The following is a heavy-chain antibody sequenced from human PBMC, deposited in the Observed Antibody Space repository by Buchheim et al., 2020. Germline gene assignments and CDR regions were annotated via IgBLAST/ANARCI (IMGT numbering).Heavy chain of an antibody. J-gene: IGHJ5*02. CDR1: GASLRSRGYY. CDR3: ARGAPLPYGGVDA. D-gene: IGHD3-16*01. Sequence: QVQLRESGPGLVKPSQTLSLSCTVSGASLRSRGYYWTWIRQHPGQGLEWIGYFYYSGTTYYNPSLKSRLTISADTSKNLFSLKLSAVIAADTAVYYCARGAPLPYGGVDAWGPGTL. V-gene: IGHV4-31*03. CDR2: FYYSGTT.